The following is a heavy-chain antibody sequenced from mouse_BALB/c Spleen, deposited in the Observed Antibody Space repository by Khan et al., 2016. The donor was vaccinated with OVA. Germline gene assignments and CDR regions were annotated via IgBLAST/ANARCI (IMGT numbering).Heavy chain of an antibody. V-gene: IGHV14-3*02. CDR3: ALPAYARRDIEV. J-gene: IGHJ1*01. CDR2: IAPATGNA. D-gene: IGHD3-3*01. Sequence: VRLQQSGAELVKPGASVKLSCTASGFNIKDTYLHWVKQRPEQGLEWIGRIAPATGNAQYDPKFQGKATITSDTSSNTSYLQFNSLTSEATACEYWALPAYARRDIEVWGEGTTVTVSS. CDR1: GFNIKDTY.